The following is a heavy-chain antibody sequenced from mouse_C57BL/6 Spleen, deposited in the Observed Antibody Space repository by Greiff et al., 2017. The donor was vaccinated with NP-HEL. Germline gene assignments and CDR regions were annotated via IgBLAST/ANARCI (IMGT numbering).Heavy chain of an antibody. CDR1: GYTFTSYW. Sequence: QVQLQQPGAELVKPGASVKLSCKASGYTFTSYWMHWVKQRPGRGLEWIGRIDPNSGGTKYNEKFKSKATLSVDKPCSTAYMQLSSLTSEDSAVYYCARDPYSNYGLHFDYWGQGTTLTVSS. D-gene: IGHD2-5*01. J-gene: IGHJ2*01. CDR2: IDPNSGGT. CDR3: ARDPYSNYGLHFDY. V-gene: IGHV1-72*01.